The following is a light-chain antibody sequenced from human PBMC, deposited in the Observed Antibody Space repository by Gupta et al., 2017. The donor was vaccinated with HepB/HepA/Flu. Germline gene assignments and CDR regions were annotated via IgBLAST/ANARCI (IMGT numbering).Light chain of an antibody. CDR3: YSYAGFKTYI. CDR2: DAV. V-gene: IGLV2-11*01. Sequence: QSDRSHPRSVSGSPGQSVTISCPGTTSDIGRYTYTSWFQHRPDEVPKLLIYDAVKRPSGVPDRCSDSKSGVTASLTIPGLQSDDEADYYCYSYAGFKTYIFGSGTTVTV. J-gene: IGLJ1*01. CDR1: TSDIGRYTY.